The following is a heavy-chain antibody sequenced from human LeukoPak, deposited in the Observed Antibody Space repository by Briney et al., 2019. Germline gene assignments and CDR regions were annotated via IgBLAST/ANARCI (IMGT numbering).Heavy chain of an antibody. J-gene: IGHJ4*02. D-gene: IGHD2-21*01. CDR1: GGSMTNYY. CDR3: ARGGSSDWYPIMK. Sequence: SETLSLTCTVSGGSMTNYYWHWIRQPAGKGLEWIGHIYGNGNTNFNPSLNSRVTISIDKSTNQFSLQLKSVTAADTAIYYCARGGSSDWYPIMKWGQGILVTVSS. V-gene: IGHV4-4*07. CDR2: IYGNGNT.